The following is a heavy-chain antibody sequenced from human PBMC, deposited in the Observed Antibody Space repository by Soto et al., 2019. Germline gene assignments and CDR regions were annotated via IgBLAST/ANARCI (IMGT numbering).Heavy chain of an antibody. CDR3: ARDRLDSSSPSVMDV. CDR1: GYTFTSYY. V-gene: IGHV1-46*01. CDR2: INPSGGST. J-gene: IGHJ6*02. Sequence: ASVKVSCKASGYTFTSYYMHCVRQAPGQGLEWMGIINPSGGSTSYAQKFQGRVTMTRDTSTSTVYMELSSLRSEDTAVYYCARDRLDSSSPSVMDVWGQGTTVTVSS. D-gene: IGHD6-13*01.